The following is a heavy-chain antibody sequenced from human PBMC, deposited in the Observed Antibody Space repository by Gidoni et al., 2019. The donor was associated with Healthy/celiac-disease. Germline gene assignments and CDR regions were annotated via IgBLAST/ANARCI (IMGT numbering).Heavy chain of an antibody. V-gene: IGHV3-53*01. CDR1: GFTVSSSY. CDR3: AALGDFDY. CDR2: IYSGGST. Sequence: EVQLVESGGGLIPPGGSLRLSCAACGFTVSSSYMSWVRQAPGKGLEWVSVIYSGGSTYYADSVKGRFTISRDNSKNTLYLQMNSLRAEDTAVYYCAALGDFDYWGQGTLVTVSS. J-gene: IGHJ4*02. D-gene: IGHD7-27*01.